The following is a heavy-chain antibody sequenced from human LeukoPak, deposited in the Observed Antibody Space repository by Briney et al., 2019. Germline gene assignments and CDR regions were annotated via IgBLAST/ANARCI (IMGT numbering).Heavy chain of an antibody. CDR3: ARALWSRRTPGGY. CDR1: GFTFSSYW. D-gene: IGHD3-3*01. J-gene: IGHJ4*02. Sequence: GGSLRLSCAASGFTFSSYWMSWVRQAPGKGLEWVANIKQDGSEKYYVDSVKGRFTISRDNAKNSLYLQTNSLRAEDTAVYYCARALWSRRTPGGYWGQGTLVTVSS. V-gene: IGHV3-7*01. CDR2: IKQDGSEK.